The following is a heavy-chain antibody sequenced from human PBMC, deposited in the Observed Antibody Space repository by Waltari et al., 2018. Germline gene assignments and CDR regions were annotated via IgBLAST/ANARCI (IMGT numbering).Heavy chain of an antibody. D-gene: IGHD3-10*01. CDR2: IWYDGSNK. V-gene: IGHV3-33*01. CDR3: ARDPPTWGSGSYSLGYYYGMDV. J-gene: IGHJ6*02. Sequence: QVQLVESGGGVVQPGRSLRLSCAASGFTFSSYGMHWVRQAPGKGLEGGAVIWYDGSNKYYADSVKGRFTISRDNSKNTLYLQMNSLRAEDTAVYYCARDPPTWGSGSYSLGYYYGMDVWGQGTTVTVSS. CDR1: GFTFSSYG.